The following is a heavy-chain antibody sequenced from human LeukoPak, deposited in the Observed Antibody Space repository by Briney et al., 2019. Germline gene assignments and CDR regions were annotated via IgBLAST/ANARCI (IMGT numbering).Heavy chain of an antibody. J-gene: IGHJ4*02. CDR3: ARTGSEFDY. CDR2: IYYSGST. Sequence: SETLSLTCTVSGGSISSSSYYWGWIRQPPGKGLEWIGSIYYSGSTYYNPSLKSRVTISVDTSKNQFSLKLSSVTAADTAVYYCARTGSEFDYWGQGTLVTVSS. D-gene: IGHD1-14*01. CDR1: GGSISSSSYY. V-gene: IGHV4-39*07.